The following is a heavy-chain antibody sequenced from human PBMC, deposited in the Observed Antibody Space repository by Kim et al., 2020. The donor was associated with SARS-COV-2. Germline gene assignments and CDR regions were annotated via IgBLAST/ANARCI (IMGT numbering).Heavy chain of an antibody. V-gene: IGHV4-4*07. D-gene: IGHD6-25*01. CDR2: IYTSGST. CDR3: ARDPGYSSAGWFDP. Sequence: SETLSLTCTVSGGSISSYYWSWIRQPAGKGLEWIGRIYTSGSTNYNPSLKSRVTMSVDTSKNQFSLKLSSVTAADTAVYYCARDPGYSSAGWFDPWGQGTLVTVSS. CDR1: GGSISSYY. J-gene: IGHJ5*02.